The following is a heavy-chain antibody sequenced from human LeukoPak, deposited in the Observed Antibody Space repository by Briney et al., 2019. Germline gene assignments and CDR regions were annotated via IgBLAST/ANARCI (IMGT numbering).Heavy chain of an antibody. V-gene: IGHV4-39*01. D-gene: IGHD3-9*01. CDR3: ARLVSYDVLTENLYKYYMDV. CDR1: GDSISSYY. CDR2: IYYTGST. J-gene: IGHJ6*03. Sequence: SETLSPTCTVSGDSISSYYWGWIRQPPGKGLEWIGSIYYTGSTFYNPSLKSRVTMSLDALKNQFTLKVTSVTATDTAVYYCARLVSYDVLTENLYKYYMDVWGKGTTVTVSS.